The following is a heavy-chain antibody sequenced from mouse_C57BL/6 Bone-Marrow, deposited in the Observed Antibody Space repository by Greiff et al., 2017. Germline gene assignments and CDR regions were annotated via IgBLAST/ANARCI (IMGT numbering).Heavy chain of an antibody. Sequence: QVQLQQPGAELVRPGTSVKLSCKASGYTFASYWMHWVKQRPGQGLEWIGVIDPSDSYTNYNQKFKGKATLTVDTSSSTAYMQLSSLTSEGSAVYYCARWLGYSFDYWGQGTTLTVSS. CDR2: IDPSDSYT. J-gene: IGHJ2*01. V-gene: IGHV1-59*01. D-gene: IGHD3-3*01. CDR1: GYTFASYW. CDR3: ARWLGYSFDY.